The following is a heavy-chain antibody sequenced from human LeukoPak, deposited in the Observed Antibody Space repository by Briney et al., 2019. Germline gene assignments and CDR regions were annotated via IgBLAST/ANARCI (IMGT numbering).Heavy chain of an antibody. J-gene: IGHJ3*02. V-gene: IGHV4-59*08. Sequence: SETLSLTCTVSGGSISSYYWSWIRQPPGKGLEWIGYIYYSGSTNYNPSLKSRVTISVDTSKNQFSLKLSSVTAADTAVYYCARHRDDSSVYVFDIWGQGTMVTVSS. CDR1: GGSISSYY. CDR2: IYYSGST. D-gene: IGHD3-22*01. CDR3: ARHRDDSSVYVFDI.